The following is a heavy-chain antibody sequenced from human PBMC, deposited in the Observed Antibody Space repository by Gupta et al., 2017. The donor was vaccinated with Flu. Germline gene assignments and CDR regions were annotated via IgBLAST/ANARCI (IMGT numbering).Heavy chain of an antibody. CDR1: GGSFSDYY. J-gene: IGHJ6*02. V-gene: IGHV4-34*01. Sequence: QVQLQQWGAGLLKPSETLSLTCAVYGGSFSDYYWSWIRQAPGKGLEWIGEINHSGSTNYNPSLKSRVTISVDTSKNQFSLKVSSVTAADTAVYYCASVLRKVGGTHGMDVWGQGTTVTVSS. D-gene: IGHD1-26*01. CDR2: INHSGST. CDR3: ASVLRKVGGTHGMDV.